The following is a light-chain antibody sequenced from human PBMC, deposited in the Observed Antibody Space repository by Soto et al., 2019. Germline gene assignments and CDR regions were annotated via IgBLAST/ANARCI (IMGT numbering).Light chain of an antibody. Sequence: EGALTQSPGTLYFSPGERATLSCSAGQSVSTSDLGWYQQKPGQAPRLLIYCASSRATGIPDRFRGSGTGTDFPLTISRLGREDFAVYYCQPYGSSYTFGQGTKLEI. J-gene: IGKJ2*01. CDR3: QPYGSSYT. CDR2: CAS. CDR1: QSVSTSD. V-gene: IGKV3-20*01.